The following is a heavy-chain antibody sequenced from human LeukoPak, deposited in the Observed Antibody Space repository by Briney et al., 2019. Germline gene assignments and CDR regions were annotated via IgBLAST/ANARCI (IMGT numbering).Heavy chain of an antibody. Sequence: ASVKVSCKASGYTFTSYDINWVRQATGQGLEWMGWINPNSGNTGYAQNFQGRVTMTRNTSISTAYMELSSLRSEDTAVYYCVRTGDYDNSAVHHWGQGTLVTVSS. J-gene: IGHJ1*01. D-gene: IGHD3-22*01. V-gene: IGHV1-8*01. CDR1: GYTFTSYD. CDR3: VRTGDYDNSAVHH. CDR2: INPNSGNT.